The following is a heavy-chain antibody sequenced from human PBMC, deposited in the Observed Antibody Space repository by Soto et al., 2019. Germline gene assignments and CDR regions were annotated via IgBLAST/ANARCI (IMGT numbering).Heavy chain of an antibody. CDR1: GGTFSSYA. Sequence: QVQLVQSGAEVKKPGSSVKVSCKASGGTFSSYAISWVRQAPGQGLEWMGGIIPIFGTANYAQKFQGRVTITAEESTSTAYMELSSLSSEDTDVYYCARDYDILTGFRYYGMDVWGQGTTVTVSS. CDR3: ARDYDILTGFRYYGMDV. CDR2: IIPIFGTA. D-gene: IGHD3-9*01. V-gene: IGHV1-69*01. J-gene: IGHJ6*02.